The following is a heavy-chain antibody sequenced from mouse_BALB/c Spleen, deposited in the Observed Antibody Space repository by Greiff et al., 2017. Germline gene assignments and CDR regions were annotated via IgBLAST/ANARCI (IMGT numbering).Heavy chain of an antibody. Sequence: DVQLQESGPGLVKPSQSLSLTCTVTGYSITSDYAWNWIRQFPGNKLEWMGYISYSGSTSYNPSLKSRISITRDTSKNQFFLQLNSVTTEDTATYYCARKGYRYDVSDYWGQGTTLTVSS. V-gene: IGHV3-2*02. J-gene: IGHJ2*01. CDR1: GYSITSDYA. CDR3: ARKGYRYDVSDY. D-gene: IGHD2-14*01. CDR2: ISYSGST.